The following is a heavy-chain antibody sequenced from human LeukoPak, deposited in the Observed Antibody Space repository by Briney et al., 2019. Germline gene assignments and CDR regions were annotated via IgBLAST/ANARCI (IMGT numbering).Heavy chain of an antibody. CDR1: GGSISSGDYY. J-gene: IGHJ4*02. Sequence: SQTLSLTCTVSGGSISSGDYYWSWIRQPPGKGLEWIGYIYYSGSTYYNPSLKSRVTISVDTSKNQFSLKPSSVTAADTAVYYCAREKESSSWYVVDYWGQGTLVTVSS. CDR3: AREKESSSWYVVDY. CDR2: IYYSGST. D-gene: IGHD6-13*01. V-gene: IGHV4-30-4*01.